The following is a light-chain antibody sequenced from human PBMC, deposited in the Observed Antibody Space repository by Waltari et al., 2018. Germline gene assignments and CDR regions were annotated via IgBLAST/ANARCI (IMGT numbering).Light chain of an antibody. CDR2: RNN. Sequence: QSMLTQPPSASGTPGQRVTISCSGRRSTIGPNTVNWYQQVPGTAPKLLIYRNNQRPAGLPDRFSGSRSGTSASLAISGPQSEDEGEYYCAAWDASLNALLFGGGTTLTVL. V-gene: IGLV1-44*01. CDR3: AAWDASLNALL. CDR1: RSTIGPNT. J-gene: IGLJ2*01.